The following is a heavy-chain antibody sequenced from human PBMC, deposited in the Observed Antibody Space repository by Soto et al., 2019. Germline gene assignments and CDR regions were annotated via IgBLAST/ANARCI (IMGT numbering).Heavy chain of an antibody. V-gene: IGHV4-59*01. CDR2: IHFSGSS. CDR3: ARESAGAGRNNWFDP. D-gene: IGHD1-26*01. J-gene: IGHJ5*02. CDR1: GGSIGSYY. Sequence: SETLSLTCTVSGGSIGSYYWSWIRQPPGKGLEWIGFIHFSGSSQYNPSLKSRVTISVDTSQNQLSLKLRSVTAADTAVYFCARESAGAGRNNWFDPWGQGALVTVS.